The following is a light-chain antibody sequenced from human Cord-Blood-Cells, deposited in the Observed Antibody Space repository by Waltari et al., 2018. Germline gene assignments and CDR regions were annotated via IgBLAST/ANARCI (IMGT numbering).Light chain of an antibody. V-gene: IGLV2-8*01. Sequence: QSALTQPPSASGSPGRSVTIPCTGTSSAVGGYNYFSWYQQHPGKAPKLMIYEVSKRPSGVPDRFSGSKSGNTASLTVSGLQAEDEADYYCSSYAGSNNVVFGGGTKLTVL. J-gene: IGLJ2*01. CDR3: SSYAGSNNVV. CDR2: EVS. CDR1: SSAVGGYNY.